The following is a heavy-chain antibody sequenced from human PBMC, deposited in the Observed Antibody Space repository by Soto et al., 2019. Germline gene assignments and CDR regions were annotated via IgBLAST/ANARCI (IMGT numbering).Heavy chain of an antibody. CDR2: IFYSGST. CDR3: ATSYGNAWYTY. CDR1: GGSMNSFY. Sequence: SETLSLTCTISGGSMNSFYWSWIRQPPGKGLEWIGYIFYSGSTRYNSSLRSRVSISADTSKNQFTLQLTSVTAEDTAVYYCATSYGNAWYTYWGQGTQVTVSS. J-gene: IGHJ4*02. V-gene: IGHV4-59*03. D-gene: IGHD6-13*01.